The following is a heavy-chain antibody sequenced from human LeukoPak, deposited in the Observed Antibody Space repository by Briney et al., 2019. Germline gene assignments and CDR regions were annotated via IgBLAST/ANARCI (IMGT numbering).Heavy chain of an antibody. V-gene: IGHV1-2*06. CDR1: GYTFTSYA. Sequence: ASVKVSCKASGYTFTSYAMHWVRQAPGQGLEWMGRINPNSGGTNYAQKFQGRVTMTRDTSISTAYMELSRLRSDDTAVYYCARVSGSGGAFDYWGQGTLVTVSS. CDR3: ARVSGSGGAFDY. D-gene: IGHD6-19*01. CDR2: INPNSGGT. J-gene: IGHJ4*02.